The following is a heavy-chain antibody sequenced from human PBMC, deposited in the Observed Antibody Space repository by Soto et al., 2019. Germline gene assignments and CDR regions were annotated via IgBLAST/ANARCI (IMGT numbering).Heavy chain of an antibody. J-gene: IGHJ6*02. CDR2: IWYDGSNK. CDR1: GFTFSSYG. CDR3: ARDVHGLVRYYYYGMDV. Sequence: GGSLRLSCAASGFTFSSYGMHWVRQAPGKGLEWVAVIWYDGSNKYYADSVKGRFTISRDNSKNTLYLQMNSLRAEDTAVYYCARDVHGLVRYYYYGMDVWGQGTTVTVSS. D-gene: IGHD6-19*01. V-gene: IGHV3-33*01.